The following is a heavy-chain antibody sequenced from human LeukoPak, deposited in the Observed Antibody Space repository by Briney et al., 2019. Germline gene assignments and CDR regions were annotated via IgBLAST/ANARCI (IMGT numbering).Heavy chain of an antibody. CDR1: GLTFNNYN. CDR3: AGSIDH. CDR2: ISSSGTK. J-gene: IGHJ4*02. Sequence: GGSLRLSCAASGLTFNNYNMIWVRQAPGKVLEWISFISSSGTKKYADSVKGRFTISRDNAKNSLYLQMNSLRAEDTAVYYCAGSIDHWGQGSLVTVSS. V-gene: IGHV3-69-1*01. D-gene: IGHD6-13*01.